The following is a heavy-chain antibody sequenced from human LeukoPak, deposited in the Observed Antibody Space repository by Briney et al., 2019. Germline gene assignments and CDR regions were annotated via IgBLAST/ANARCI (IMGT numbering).Heavy chain of an antibody. CDR1: GFTFSSYG. J-gene: IGHJ5*02. V-gene: IGHV3-30*18. Sequence: GGSLRLSCAASGFTFSSYGMHWVRQAPGKGLEWVAVISYDGSNKYYADSVKGRFTISRDNSKNTLYLQMNSLRAEDTAVYYCAKAAQGLFDPWGQGALVTVSS. CDR2: ISYDGSNK. CDR3: AKAAQGLFDP.